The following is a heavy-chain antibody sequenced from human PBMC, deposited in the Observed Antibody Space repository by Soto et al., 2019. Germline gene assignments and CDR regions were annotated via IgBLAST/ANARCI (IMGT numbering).Heavy chain of an antibody. Sequence: QVQLVQSGAEVKKPGASVKVSCKTSGYTFTSYDINWVRQATGQGLEWMGWMNPNSANTAYAQKFQXRVTMTRKTSIITAYMELSSLRSADTAVYYCARERSSGAFDIWGQGTMVTVSS. D-gene: IGHD1-26*01. J-gene: IGHJ3*02. V-gene: IGHV1-8*01. CDR3: ARERSSGAFDI. CDR2: MNPNSANT. CDR1: GYTFTSYD.